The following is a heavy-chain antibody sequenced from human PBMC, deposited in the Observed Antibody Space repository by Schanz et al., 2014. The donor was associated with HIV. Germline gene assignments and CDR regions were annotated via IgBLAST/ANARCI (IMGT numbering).Heavy chain of an antibody. CDR1: GFTFNDYY. Sequence: VQLLESGGGLVQPGGSLRLSCAASGFTFNDYYMTWIRQAPGKGLEWVSYMSSSGSTIYYADSVKGRFTISRDNTENSLSLQMNSLRAEDTAVYYCARELVPSWGAFDIWGQGTMVTVSS. CDR3: ARELVPSWGAFDI. J-gene: IGHJ3*02. D-gene: IGHD3-16*01. CDR2: MSSSGSTI. V-gene: IGHV3-11*04.